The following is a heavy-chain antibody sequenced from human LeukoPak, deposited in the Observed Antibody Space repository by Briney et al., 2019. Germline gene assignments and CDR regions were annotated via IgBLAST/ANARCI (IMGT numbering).Heavy chain of an antibody. CDR1: GFTFTTYA. Sequence: GGSLRLSCAASGFTFTTYAMSWVRQAPGKGLEWVSGISNTGESTNYADSVKGRFTISRDNSKNTLYLQMNSLRAEDTAVYSSAKKARSSVMYCLDVWGQGTTVTVSS. CDR2: ISNTGEST. V-gene: IGHV3-23*01. J-gene: IGHJ6*02. CDR3: AKKARSSVMYCLDV.